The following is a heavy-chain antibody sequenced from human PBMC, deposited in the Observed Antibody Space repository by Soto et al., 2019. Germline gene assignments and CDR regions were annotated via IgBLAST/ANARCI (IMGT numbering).Heavy chain of an antibody. D-gene: IGHD1-1*01. CDR1: GFTFSDHY. Sequence: GGSLRLSCEGSGFTFSDHYISWIRQAPGKGLEWISYSSNSGTFSRYADSVKGRFSISRDNTENLLYLQMNSLRAEDTAVYYCARSGDNYNRLDYWGQGTPVTVSS. V-gene: IGHV3-11*06. CDR2: SSNSGTFS. J-gene: IGHJ4*02. CDR3: ARSGDNYNRLDY.